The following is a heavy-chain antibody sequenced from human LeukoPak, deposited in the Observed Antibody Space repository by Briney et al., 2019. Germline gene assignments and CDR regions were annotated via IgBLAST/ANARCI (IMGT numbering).Heavy chain of an antibody. CDR1: GFTFSSYA. CDR2: ISGSGGST. V-gene: IGHV3-23*01. J-gene: IGHJ4*02. CDR3: ARASPSIAVAGTAPDY. Sequence: PGGSLRLSCAASGFTFSSYAMSWVRQAPGKGLEWVSAISGSGGSTYYADSVKGRFTISRDNSKNTLYLQMNSLRAEDTAVYYCARASPSIAVAGTAPDYWGQGTLVTVSS. D-gene: IGHD6-19*01.